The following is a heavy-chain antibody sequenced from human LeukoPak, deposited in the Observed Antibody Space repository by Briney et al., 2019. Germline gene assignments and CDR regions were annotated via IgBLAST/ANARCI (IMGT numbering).Heavy chain of an antibody. J-gene: IGHJ4*02. V-gene: IGHV4-59*12. CDR1: GGSISSYY. Sequence: SETLSLTCTVSGGSISSYYWSWIRQPPGKGLEWIGYIYYSGSTYYNPSLKSRVTISVDTSKNQFSLKLSSVTAADTAVYYCASILWFGEFNDYWGQGTLVTVSS. D-gene: IGHD3-10*01. CDR2: IYYSGST. CDR3: ASILWFGEFNDY.